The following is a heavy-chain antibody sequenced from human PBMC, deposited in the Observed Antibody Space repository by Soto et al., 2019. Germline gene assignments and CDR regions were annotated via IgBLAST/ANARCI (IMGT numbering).Heavy chain of an antibody. D-gene: IGHD2-15*01. Sequence: PGGSLRLSCAASGFTFSSYGMNWIRQTPGKGLEWVANINPEGNAKTYVDPVKGRFFVSRDNTRNSLDLQMTSLRVEDSAIYFCAAWDISNIWGQGILVTVSS. CDR1: GFTFSSYG. CDR2: INPEGNAK. CDR3: AAWDISNI. J-gene: IGHJ4*02. V-gene: IGHV3-7*01.